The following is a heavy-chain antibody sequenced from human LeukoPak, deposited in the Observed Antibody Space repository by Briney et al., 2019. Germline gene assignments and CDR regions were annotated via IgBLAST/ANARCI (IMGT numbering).Heavy chain of an antibody. Sequence: GASVKVSCKASGDTLPLYYIHGVGQCPGQGLEWLGCITLHSGDTHYAQQFEGRLTITRDTSINTGDLGITKVECEDNGVYYCWREGQLGLANWGPGALVTVSS. J-gene: IGHJ1*01. CDR3: WREGQLGLAN. V-gene: IGHV1-2*02. CDR1: GDTLPLYY. CDR2: ITLHSGDT. D-gene: IGHD1-1*01.